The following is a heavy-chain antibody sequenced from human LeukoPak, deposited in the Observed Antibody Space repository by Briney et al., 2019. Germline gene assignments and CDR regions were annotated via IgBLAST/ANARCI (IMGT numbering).Heavy chain of an antibody. D-gene: IGHD3-22*01. J-gene: IGHJ4*02. Sequence: GGSLRLSCAASGFTFSSYAMHWVRQAPGKGLEWVAVISYDGSNKYYADSVKGRFTISRDNSKNTPYLQMNSLRAEDTAVYYCAKPNYDYDSSGYYYFYFDYWGQGTLVTVSS. CDR3: AKPNYDYDSSGYYYFYFDY. V-gene: IGHV3-30*04. CDR1: GFTFSSYA. CDR2: ISYDGSNK.